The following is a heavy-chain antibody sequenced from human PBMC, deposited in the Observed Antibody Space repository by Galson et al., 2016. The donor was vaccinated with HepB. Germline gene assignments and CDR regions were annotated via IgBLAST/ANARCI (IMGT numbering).Heavy chain of an antibody. D-gene: IGHD4-17*01. CDR3: GRWKGAGDANWHEP. J-gene: IGHJ5*02. V-gene: IGHV3-7*03. CDR1: GFTFSNFW. CDR2: IKEDGSET. Sequence: SLRLSCAASGFTFSNFWMTWVRQAPGKGPEWVGNIKEDGSETYYVDSVRGRFTISRDNAKNSLYLQMNTLGPEDTAIYYCGRWKGAGDANWHEPWGQGTLVTVSS.